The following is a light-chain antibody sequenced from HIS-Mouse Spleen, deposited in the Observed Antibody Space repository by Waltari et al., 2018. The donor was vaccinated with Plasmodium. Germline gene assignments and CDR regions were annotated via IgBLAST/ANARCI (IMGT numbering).Light chain of an antibody. V-gene: IGLV3-10*01. J-gene: IGLJ3*02. CDR1: AFPKKY. CDR3: YSTDSSGNHRV. CDR2: EDS. Sequence: SYELPQPPSVSVSPGQTARITCSGDAFPKKYAYWYQQKSGQAPVLGIYEDSKRPSGIPERFSGSSSGTMATLTISGAQVEDEADYYCYSTDSSGNHRVFGGGTKLTVL.